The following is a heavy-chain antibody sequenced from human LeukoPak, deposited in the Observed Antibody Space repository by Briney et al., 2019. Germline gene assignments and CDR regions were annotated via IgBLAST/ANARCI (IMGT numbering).Heavy chain of an antibody. V-gene: IGHV4-34*01. CDR2: INHSGYT. Sequence: SETLSLTCAVSGVPFSNYYWSWVRQSPRPGLEWIGEINHSGYTNYNPSLKSRVTMTIDTSKNQFSLILTSVTVADAGVYYCTRAVAGHPDWGQGTLVTVSS. J-gene: IGHJ4*02. CDR3: TRAVAGHPD. CDR1: GVPFSNYY. D-gene: IGHD6-19*01.